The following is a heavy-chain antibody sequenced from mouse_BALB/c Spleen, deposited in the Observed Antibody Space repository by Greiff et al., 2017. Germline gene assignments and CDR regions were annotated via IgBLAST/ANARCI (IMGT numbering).Heavy chain of an antibody. CDR3: NAFITTVVAKDYAMDY. D-gene: IGHD1-1*01. J-gene: IGHJ4*01. CDR1: GLNIKDYY. CDR2: IDPENGDT. Sequence: VQLQQSGAELVRSGASVELSCTASGLNIKDYYMHWVKQRPEQGLEWIGWIDPENGDTEYAPKFQGKATMTADTSSNTAYLQLSSLTSEDTAVYYCNAFITTVVAKDYAMDYWGQGTSVTVSS. V-gene: IGHV14-4*02.